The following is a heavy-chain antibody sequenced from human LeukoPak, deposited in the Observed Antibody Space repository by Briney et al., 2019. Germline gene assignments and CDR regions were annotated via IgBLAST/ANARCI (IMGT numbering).Heavy chain of an antibody. J-gene: IGHJ1*01. CDR2: ISGSGGST. CDR1: GFTFSSYA. Sequence: GSLRLSCAASGFTFSSYAMSWVRQAPGKGLEWVSAISGSGGSTYYADSVKGRFTISRDNSKNTLYLQMNSLRAEDTAVYYCAKSSRSWRYFQHWGQGTLVTVSS. D-gene: IGHD2-15*01. V-gene: IGHV3-23*01. CDR3: AKSSRSWRYFQH.